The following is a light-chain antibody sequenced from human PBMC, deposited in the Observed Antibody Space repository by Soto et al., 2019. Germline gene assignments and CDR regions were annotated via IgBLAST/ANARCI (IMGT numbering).Light chain of an antibody. V-gene: IGKV1-5*03. Sequence: DIQMTQSHSTLSCSPGDRVTLTCRAPQTISSCFAWYQQKPGKAPKLLIYKASTIKSGVPSRFSGSGAGTEFTLTISSLQPDDFATYYCQHYNSYSETFGQGTKVDI. CDR3: QHYNSYSET. J-gene: IGKJ1*01. CDR1: QTISSC. CDR2: KAS.